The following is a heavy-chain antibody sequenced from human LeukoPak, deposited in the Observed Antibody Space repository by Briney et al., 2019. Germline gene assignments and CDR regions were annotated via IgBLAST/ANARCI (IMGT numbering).Heavy chain of an antibody. D-gene: IGHD2-2*01. Sequence: SETLSLTCTVSGGSISSYYWSWIRQPAGKGLEWIGRIYTSGSTNYNPSLKSRVTMSVDTSKNQFSLKLSSVTAADTAVYYCARDNPTLSPPYYYYYMDVWGKGTTVTVSS. J-gene: IGHJ6*03. CDR2: IYTSGST. V-gene: IGHV4-4*07. CDR3: ARDNPTLSPPYYYYYMDV. CDR1: GGSISSYY.